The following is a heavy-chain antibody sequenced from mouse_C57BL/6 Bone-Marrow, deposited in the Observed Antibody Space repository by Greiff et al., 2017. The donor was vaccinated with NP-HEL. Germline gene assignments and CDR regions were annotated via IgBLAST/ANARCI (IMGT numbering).Heavy chain of an antibody. CDR2: IYPGSGNT. CDR3: AEGAGSYCDY. J-gene: IGHJ2*01. D-gene: IGHD1-1*01. CDR1: GYSFTSYY. V-gene: IGHV1-66*01. Sequence: QVQLKESGPELVKPGASVKISCKASGYSFTSYYIHWVKQRPGQGLEWIGWIYPGSGNTKYNEKFKGKATLTADTSSSPAYMQLSSLTSEDSAVYYCAEGAGSYCDYWGQGTTLTVSS.